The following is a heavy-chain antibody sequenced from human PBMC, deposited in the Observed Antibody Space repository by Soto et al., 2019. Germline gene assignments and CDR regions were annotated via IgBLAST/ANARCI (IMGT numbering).Heavy chain of an antibody. CDR3: ARDEYSYAIDY. CDR2: IYHSGST. Sequence: LSLTCAVSGGSISSGGYSWSWIRQPPGKGLEWIGYIYHSGSTYYNPPLKSRVTISVDRSKNQFSLKLSSVTAADTAVYYCARDEYSYAIDYWGQGTLVTVSS. D-gene: IGHD5-18*01. J-gene: IGHJ4*02. CDR1: GGSISSGGYS. V-gene: IGHV4-30-2*01.